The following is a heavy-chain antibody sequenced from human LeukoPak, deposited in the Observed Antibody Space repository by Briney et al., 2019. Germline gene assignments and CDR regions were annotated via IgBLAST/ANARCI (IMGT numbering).Heavy chain of an antibody. CDR2: INPSGGST. V-gene: IGHV1-46*01. J-gene: IGHJ4*02. Sequence: ASVKVSCKASGYTFTSYYMHWVRQAPGQGLEWMGIINPSGGSTSYAQKCQGRVTMTRDTSTSTVYMELSSLRSEDTAVYYCARDRLDHYYGSGSPNYYFDYWGQGTLVTVSS. CDR1: GYTFTSYY. D-gene: IGHD3-10*01. CDR3: ARDRLDHYYGSGSPNYYFDY.